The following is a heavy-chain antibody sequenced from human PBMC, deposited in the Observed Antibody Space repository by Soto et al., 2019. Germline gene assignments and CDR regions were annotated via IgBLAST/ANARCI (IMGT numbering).Heavy chain of an antibody. CDR3: NKVGHYYYYGMDV. D-gene: IGHD3-3*01. CDR2: IKQDGSEK. V-gene: IGHV3-7*01. Sequence: GGSLRLSCAASGFTFSSYWMSWVRQAPGTGLEWVANIKQDGSEKYYVDSVKGRFTISRDNAKNSLYLQMNSLRAEDTAVYYCNKVGHYYYYGMDVWGQGTTVTVSS. J-gene: IGHJ6*02. CDR1: GFTFSSYW.